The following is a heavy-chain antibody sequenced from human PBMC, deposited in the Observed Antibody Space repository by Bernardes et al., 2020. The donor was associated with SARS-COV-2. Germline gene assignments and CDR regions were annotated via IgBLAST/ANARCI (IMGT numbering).Heavy chain of an antibody. CDR3: ATSYDFWSGYRAERNPYYYYGMDV. CDR2: IWYDGSNK. V-gene: IGHV3-33*01. Sequence: GGSLRLSCAASGFTFSSYGMHWVRQAPGKGLEWVAVIWYDGSNKYYADSVKGRFTISRDNSKNTLYLQMNSLRAEDTAVYYCATSYDFWSGYRAERNPYYYYGMDVWGQGTTVTVSS. J-gene: IGHJ6*02. CDR1: GFTFSSYG. D-gene: IGHD3-3*01.